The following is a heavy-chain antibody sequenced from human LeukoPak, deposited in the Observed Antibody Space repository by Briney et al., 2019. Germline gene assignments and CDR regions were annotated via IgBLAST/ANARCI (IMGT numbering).Heavy chain of an antibody. Sequence: GGSLRLSCAASGFTFSNYWMHWVRQAPGKGLVWVSHINSDGSSTNYADSVKGRFTISRDNAKNTLYLQINSLRAEDTAVYYCARGGYYSNSCFDYRGRGTLVTVSS. CDR2: INSDGSST. V-gene: IGHV3-74*01. CDR3: ARGGYYSNSCFDY. D-gene: IGHD4-11*01. CDR1: GFTFSNYW. J-gene: IGHJ4*02.